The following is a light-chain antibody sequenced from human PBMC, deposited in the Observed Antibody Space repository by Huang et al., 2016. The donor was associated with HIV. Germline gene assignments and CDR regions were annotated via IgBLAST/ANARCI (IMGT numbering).Light chain of an antibody. V-gene: IGKV2-30*01. Sequence: DVLLTQSPLSLPVTLGQPAFITCKSNQSLVYGDGNIYLNWFHQRPGHSPRRLIYKLSNRDPGVPDSFSAGGSGTDFTLWISEVEAEDVGDYYCMQASHGAATFGQGTRVDIK. CDR1: QSLVYGDGNIY. CDR2: KLS. J-gene: IGKJ1*01. CDR3: MQASHGAAT.